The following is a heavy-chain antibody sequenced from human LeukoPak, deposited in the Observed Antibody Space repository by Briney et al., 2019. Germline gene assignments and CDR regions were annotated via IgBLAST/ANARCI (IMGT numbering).Heavy chain of an antibody. CDR1: GFTFSSYA. CDR3: ARDIRWLQSHFDY. Sequence: GGSLRLSCAASGFTFSSYAMHWVRQAPGKGLEWVAVISYDGSNKYYADSVKGRFTIPRDNSKNTLYLQMNSLRAEDTAVYYCARDIRWLQSHFDYWGQGTLVTVSS. V-gene: IGHV3-30-3*01. D-gene: IGHD5-24*01. J-gene: IGHJ4*02. CDR2: ISYDGSNK.